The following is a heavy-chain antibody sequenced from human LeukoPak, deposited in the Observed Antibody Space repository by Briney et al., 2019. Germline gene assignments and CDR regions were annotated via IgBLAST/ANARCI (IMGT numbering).Heavy chain of an antibody. CDR3: AREDAGLGSDYYMDV. CDR2: IYYSGST. Sequence: SETLSLTCTVSGGSISSSSYYWGWIRQPPGKGLEWIGSIYYSGSTYYNPSLKSRVTISVDTSKNQFSLKLSSVTAADTAVYYCAREDAGLGSDYYMDVWGKGTTVTVSS. V-gene: IGHV4-39*07. D-gene: IGHD3-10*01. CDR1: GGSISSSSYY. J-gene: IGHJ6*03.